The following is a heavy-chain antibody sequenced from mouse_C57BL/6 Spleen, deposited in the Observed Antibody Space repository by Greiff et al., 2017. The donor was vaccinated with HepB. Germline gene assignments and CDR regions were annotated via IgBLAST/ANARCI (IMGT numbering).Heavy chain of an antibody. CDR1: GYTFTSYW. Sequence: QVQLQQPGAELVKPGASVKMSCKASGYTFTSYWITWVKQRPGQGLEWIGDIYPGSGSTNYNEKFKSKATLTVDTSSSTAYMQLSSLTSEDSAVYYCARKGVTTVEGYFDVWGTGTTVTVSS. CDR2: IYPGSGST. D-gene: IGHD1-1*01. J-gene: IGHJ1*03. V-gene: IGHV1-55*01. CDR3: ARKGVTTVEGYFDV.